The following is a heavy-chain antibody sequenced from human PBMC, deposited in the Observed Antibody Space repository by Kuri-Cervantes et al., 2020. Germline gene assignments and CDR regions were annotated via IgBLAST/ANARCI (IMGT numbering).Heavy chain of an antibody. D-gene: IGHD3-10*01. CDR2: INHSGST. CDR3: ASRVQGVRKNEGGFDY. CDR1: GGSVSSGSYY. J-gene: IGHJ4*02. V-gene: IGHV4-39*07. Sequence: SETLSLTCTVSGGSVSSGSYYWSWIRQPPGKGLEWIGEINHSGSTNYNPSPKSRVTISVDTSKNQFSLKLSSVTAADTAVYYCASRVQGVRKNEGGFDYWGQGTLVTVSS.